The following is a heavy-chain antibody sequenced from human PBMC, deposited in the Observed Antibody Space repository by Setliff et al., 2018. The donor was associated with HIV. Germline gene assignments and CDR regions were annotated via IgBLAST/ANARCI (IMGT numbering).Heavy chain of an antibody. Sequence: GASVKVSCKASGGTFSSYAISWVRQAPGQGLEWMGGIIPISGTANYAQKFQGRVTITTDESTSTAYMELRSLRSDETAVYYCASGGGMIVVVSYFDYWGQGTLVTVSS. CDR1: GGTFSSYA. CDR3: ASGGGMIVVVSYFDY. CDR2: IIPISGTA. J-gene: IGHJ4*02. V-gene: IGHV1-69*05. D-gene: IGHD3-22*01.